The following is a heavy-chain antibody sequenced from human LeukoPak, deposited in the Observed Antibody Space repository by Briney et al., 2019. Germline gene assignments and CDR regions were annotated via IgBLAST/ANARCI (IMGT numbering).Heavy chain of an antibody. J-gene: IGHJ6*03. V-gene: IGHV4-59*01. CDR1: GGSISSYY. CDR2: IYYSGST. D-gene: IGHD3-16*02. CDR3: ARAAHIYDYVWGSYRSNYYYYYMDV. Sequence: KASETLSLTCTVSGGSISSYYWSWIRQPPGKGLEWIGYIYYSGSTNYNPSLKSRVTISVDTSKNQFSLKLSSVTAADTAVYYCARAAHIYDYVWGSYRSNYYYYYMDVWGKGTTVTISS.